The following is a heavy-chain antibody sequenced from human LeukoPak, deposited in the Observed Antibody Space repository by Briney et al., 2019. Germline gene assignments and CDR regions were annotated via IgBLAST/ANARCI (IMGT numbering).Heavy chain of an antibody. D-gene: IGHD1-26*01. J-gene: IGHJ4*02. CDR3: AKKAQYNGNYPLDY. V-gene: IGHV3-23*01. Sequence: GGSLRLSCAASGFTFTSYTMYWVRQAPGKGLEWVSGTSDRGDYTYYADSVKGRFTISRDNSKNTLYLQMNSLRAEDTALYFCAKKAQYNGNYPLDYWGQGTLVTVSS. CDR2: TSDRGDYT. CDR1: GFTFTSYT.